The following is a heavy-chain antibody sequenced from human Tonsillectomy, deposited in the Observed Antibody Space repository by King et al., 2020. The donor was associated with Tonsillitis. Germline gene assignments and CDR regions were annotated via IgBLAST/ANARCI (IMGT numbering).Heavy chain of an antibody. Sequence: VQLQQWGAGLLKPSETLSLTCAVYGGSFSGYYWSWIRQHPGKGLEWIGEINHSGSTNYNPSLKSRVTISVDTSKNQFSLKRSSVTAADTAVYYCARPQYIRGYFQHWGQGTLVTVSS. V-gene: IGHV4-34*01. CDR1: GGSFSGYY. D-gene: IGHD1-1*01. CDR2: INHSGST. CDR3: ARPQYIRGYFQH. J-gene: IGHJ1*01.